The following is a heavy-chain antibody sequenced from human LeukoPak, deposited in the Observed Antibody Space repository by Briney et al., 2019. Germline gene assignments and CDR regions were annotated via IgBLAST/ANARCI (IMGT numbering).Heavy chain of an antibody. CDR1: GYTFTSYD. J-gene: IGHJ3*01. CDR3: ARDSVKGFRMVRGVV. Sequence: ASVKVSCKAAGYTFTSYDINWVRQATGQGLEWMGWMNPNSGNTGYAQKFQGRVTMTRNTSISTAYMELSSLRSEDTAVYYCARDSVKGFRMVRGVVWGQGTMVTVSS. V-gene: IGHV1-8*01. CDR2: MNPNSGNT. D-gene: IGHD3-10*01.